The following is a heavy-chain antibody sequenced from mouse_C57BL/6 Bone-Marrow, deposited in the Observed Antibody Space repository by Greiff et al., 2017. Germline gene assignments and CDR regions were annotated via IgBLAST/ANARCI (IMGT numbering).Heavy chain of an antibody. V-gene: IGHV1-64*01. CDR1: GYTFTSYW. CDR3: AYYYGSSGVYWYFDV. Sequence: VKLQQPGAELVKPGASVKLSCKASGYTFTSYWMHWVKQRPGQGLEWIGMIHPNSGSTNYNEKFKSKDTLTVDKSSSTAYMQLSSLTSEDSAVYYCAYYYGSSGVYWYFDVWGTGTTVTVSS. J-gene: IGHJ1*03. D-gene: IGHD1-1*01. CDR2: IHPNSGST.